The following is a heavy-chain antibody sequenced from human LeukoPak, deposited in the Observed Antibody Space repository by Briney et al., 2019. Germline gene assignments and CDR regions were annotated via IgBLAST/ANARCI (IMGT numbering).Heavy chain of an antibody. Sequence: ASVTVSCKASGYTFTSYDINWVRQATGQGLEWMGWMNPNSGNTGYTQKFQGRVTMTRDTSISTAYMELSSLTSDDTAVYYCARDRVGVGSSGWENWGQGTLVTVSS. CDR2: MNPNSGNT. V-gene: IGHV1-8*01. D-gene: IGHD6-19*01. CDR1: GYTFTSYD. J-gene: IGHJ4*02. CDR3: ARDRVGVGSSGWEN.